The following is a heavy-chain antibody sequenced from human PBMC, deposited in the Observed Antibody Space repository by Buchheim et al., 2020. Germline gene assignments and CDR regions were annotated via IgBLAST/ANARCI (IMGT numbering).Heavy chain of an antibody. V-gene: IGHV4-30-2*01. D-gene: IGHD3-22*01. CDR3: ARGSLNYFDTSGLRGAWFDP. CDR1: ADSIISGGYF. CDR2: MYQTGST. Sequence: QLQLQESGSGLVKHSQTLSLTCAVSADSIISGGYFWSWIRQPPGKGLEWIGYMYQTGSTYYNPSLKSRVTISVDRSKNTFSLKLTSVTSADTAVYYCARGSLNYFDTSGLRGAWFDPWGQGTL. J-gene: IGHJ5*02.